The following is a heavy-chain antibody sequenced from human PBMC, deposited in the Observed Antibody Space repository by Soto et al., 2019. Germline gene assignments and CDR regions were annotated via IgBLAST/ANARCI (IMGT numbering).Heavy chain of an antibody. CDR2: ISNDGTKK. D-gene: IGHD4-4*01. V-gene: IGHV3-30*03. Sequence: QVQVVESGGGVVQPGTSLRLSCAASGFDFTNYGFHWVRKAPGKGLAWVAHISNDGTKKFYADSVKGRFTISRDNSETTVYLQLTSLRPDDTALFYCARDVAMPTGLGLGYWGQGTLVTVSS. J-gene: IGHJ4*02. CDR3: ARDVAMPTGLGLGY. CDR1: GFDFTNYG.